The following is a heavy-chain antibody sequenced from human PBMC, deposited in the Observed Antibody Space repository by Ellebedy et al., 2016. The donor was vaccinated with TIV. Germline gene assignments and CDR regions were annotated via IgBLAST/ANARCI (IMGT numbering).Heavy chain of an antibody. D-gene: IGHD2-21*02. J-gene: IGHJ4*02. V-gene: IGHV3-15*01. Sequence: GGSLRLSCAASGFTFSNAWMSWVRQAPGKGLEWVGRIRSKTDDGTRDYAAPVKGRFTISRDDSKSTLYLQMNSLKTEDTAVYYCTRDGCGGDCYYFDYWGQGTLVTVSS. CDR3: TRDGCGGDCYYFDY. CDR2: IRSKTDDGTR. CDR1: GFTFSNAW.